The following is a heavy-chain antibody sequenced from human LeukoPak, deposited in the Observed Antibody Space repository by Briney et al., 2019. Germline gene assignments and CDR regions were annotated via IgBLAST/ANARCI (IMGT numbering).Heavy chain of an antibody. CDR1: GGSFSGYY. J-gene: IGHJ6*02. D-gene: IGHD2-15*01. Sequence: SETLPLTCAVYGGSFSGYYWSWIRQPPGKGLEWIGEINHSGSTNYNPSLKSRVTISVDTSKNQFSLKLSSVTAADTAVYYCARGRQYCSGGSCSVYYYYGMDVWGQGTTVTVSS. CDR2: INHSGST. V-gene: IGHV4-34*01. CDR3: ARGRQYCSGGSCSVYYYYGMDV.